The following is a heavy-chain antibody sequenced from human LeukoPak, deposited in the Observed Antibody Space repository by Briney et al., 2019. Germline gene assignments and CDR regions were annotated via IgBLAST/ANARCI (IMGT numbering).Heavy chain of an antibody. CDR1: GFTFSSYA. Sequence: GGSLRLSCAASGFTFSSYAMSWVRQAPGKGLEWVSAISGSGGSTYYADSVKGQFTISRDNSKNTLYLQMNSLRAEDTAVYYCAKDRNQRITIFGVVTYFDYWGQGTLVTVSS. J-gene: IGHJ4*02. D-gene: IGHD3-3*01. CDR2: ISGSGGST. CDR3: AKDRNQRITIFGVVTYFDY. V-gene: IGHV3-23*01.